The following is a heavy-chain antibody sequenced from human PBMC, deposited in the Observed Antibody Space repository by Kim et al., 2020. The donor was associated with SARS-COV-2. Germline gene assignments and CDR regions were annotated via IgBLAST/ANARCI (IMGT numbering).Heavy chain of an antibody. CDR2: INAGNGNT. J-gene: IGHJ3*02. CDR1: GYTFTSYA. Sequence: ASVKVSCKASGYTFTSYAMHWVRQAPGQRLEWMGWINAGNGNTKYSQKFQGRVTITRDTSASTAYMELSSLRSEDTAVYYCARGGGGGSSPGSWRADAFDIWGQGTMVTVSS. D-gene: IGHD1-26*01. V-gene: IGHV1-3*01. CDR3: ARGGGGGSSPGSWRADAFDI.